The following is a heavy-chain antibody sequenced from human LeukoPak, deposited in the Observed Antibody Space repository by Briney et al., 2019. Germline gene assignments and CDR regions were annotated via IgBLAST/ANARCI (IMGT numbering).Heavy chain of an antibody. J-gene: IGHJ6*04. CDR3: ARCSYGSGSYYSRTYYYYGMDV. CDR1: GGSISSGGYS. Sequence: SQTLSVTCAVSGGSISSGGYSWSWIRQPPGKGLEWIGYIYHSGSTYYNPSLKSRVTISVDRSKNQFSLKLSSVTAADTAVYYCARCSYGSGSYYSRTYYYYGMDVWGKGTTVTVSS. V-gene: IGHV4-30-2*01. CDR2: IYHSGST. D-gene: IGHD3-10*01.